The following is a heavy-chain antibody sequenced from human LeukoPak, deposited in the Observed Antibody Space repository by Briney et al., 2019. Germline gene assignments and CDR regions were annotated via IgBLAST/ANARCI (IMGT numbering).Heavy chain of an antibody. CDR1: GFTFSSYE. V-gene: IGHV3-48*03. CDR2: ISISGSTI. Sequence: GGSLRLSCAASGFTFSSYEMNWVRQAPGKGLEWVSYISISGSTIYYADSVKGRFTISRDNAENSLYLHMNSLRAEDTAVYYCARARGDDFWSGYWRYYYYMDVWGKGTTVTVSS. CDR3: ARARGDDFWSGYWRYYYYMDV. J-gene: IGHJ6*03. D-gene: IGHD3-3*01.